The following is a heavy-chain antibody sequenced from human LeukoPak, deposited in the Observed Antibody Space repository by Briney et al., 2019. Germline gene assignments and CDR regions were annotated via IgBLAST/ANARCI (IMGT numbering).Heavy chain of an antibody. CDR2: IYSGGST. CDR1: GFTVSSNY. D-gene: IGHD3-22*01. Sequence: GGSLRLSCAASGFTVSSNYMSWVRQAPGKGLEWVSVIYSGGSTYYADSVKGRFTISRDNSKNTLYLQMNSLRAEDTAVYYCARVLHTMIVVYYFDYWGQGTLVTVSS. V-gene: IGHV3-53*05. CDR3: ARVLHTMIVVYYFDY. J-gene: IGHJ4*02.